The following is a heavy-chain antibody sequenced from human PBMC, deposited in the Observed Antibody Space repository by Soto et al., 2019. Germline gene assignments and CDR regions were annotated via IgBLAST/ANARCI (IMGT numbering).Heavy chain of an antibody. CDR2: IYPGDSET. D-gene: IGHD6-6*01. CDR3: ARQGKPARLSAYYFDY. CDR1: GYKFSNYW. J-gene: IGHJ4*02. Sequence: PGESLKISCKGSGYKFSNYWIGWVRQMPGKGLEWMGVIYPGDSETTYSPSFQGQVIISADKSISTAYLQWSSLKASDTAMYYCARQGKPARLSAYYFDYWAQGTLVTVSS. V-gene: IGHV5-51*01.